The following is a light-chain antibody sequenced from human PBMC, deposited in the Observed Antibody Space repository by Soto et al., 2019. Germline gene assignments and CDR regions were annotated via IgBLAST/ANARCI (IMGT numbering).Light chain of an antibody. V-gene: IGLV2-14*01. CDR3: ISYTSDDVRYV. J-gene: IGLJ1*01. CDR2: EVS. Sequence: ALTQPASVSGTPGQSITISCTGSNSDVGIYDFVSWYQHHPGRAPKLVVSEVSHRPSGVSDRFSGSKSGNTASLTISGLQSEDEADYYCISYTSDDVRYVFGTGTKVTVL. CDR1: NSDVGIYDF.